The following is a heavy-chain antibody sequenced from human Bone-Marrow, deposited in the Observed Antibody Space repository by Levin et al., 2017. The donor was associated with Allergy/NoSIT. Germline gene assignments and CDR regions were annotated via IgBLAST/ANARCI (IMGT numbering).Heavy chain of an antibody. D-gene: IGHD3-3*01. CDR2: IGHSGEST. CDR1: GFTFSGYA. V-gene: IGHV3-23*01. J-gene: IGHJ4*02. Sequence: GGSLRLSCAASGFTFSGYAMSWVRQAPGKGLEWVSDIGHSGESTYYADSVKGRFTISRDNSKNTLYLQMNSLRAEDTAVYYCAKDTLRDGFWNFDCWGQGTLVTVAS. CDR3: AKDTLRDGFWNFDC.